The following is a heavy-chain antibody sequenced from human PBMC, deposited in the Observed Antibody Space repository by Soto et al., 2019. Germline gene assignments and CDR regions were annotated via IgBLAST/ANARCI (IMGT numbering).Heavy chain of an antibody. Sequence: SVKVSCKASGGTFSSYSISWVRQAPGQGLEWMGGIIPIFGTANYAQKFQGRVTITADESTSTAYMELSSLRSEDTAVYYCARGYSNCVWYFDLWGRGTLVTVSS. V-gene: IGHV1-69*13. D-gene: IGHD4-4*01. J-gene: IGHJ2*01. CDR1: GGTFSSYS. CDR3: ARGYSNCVWYFDL. CDR2: IIPIFGTA.